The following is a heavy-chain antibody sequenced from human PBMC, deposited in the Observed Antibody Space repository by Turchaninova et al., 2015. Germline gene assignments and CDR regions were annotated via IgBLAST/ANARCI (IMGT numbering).Heavy chain of an antibody. CDR3: ARVYYYDSSGLLY. CDR2: MSGSSDYI. V-gene: IGHV3-21*01. J-gene: IGHJ4*02. Sequence: EVKLVESGGGLGKPGGSLRLSCSASGFSFSSYNMNWVRQAPGRGREWVSSMSGSSDYIYYADSVKGRFTISRDNAKNSLFLQMNNLRAEDTAIYYCARVYYYDSSGLLYWGQGSLVTVSS. CDR1: GFSFSSYN. D-gene: IGHD3-22*01.